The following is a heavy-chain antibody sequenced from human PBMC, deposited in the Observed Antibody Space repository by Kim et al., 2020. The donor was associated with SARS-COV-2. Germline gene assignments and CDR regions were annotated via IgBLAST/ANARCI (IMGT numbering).Heavy chain of an antibody. J-gene: IGHJ5*01. CDR2: TYYRSKWNN. CDR1: GDSVSSKSAA. V-gene: IGHV6-1*01. D-gene: IGHD2-15*01. Sequence: SQTLSLTCAISGDSVSSKSAAWNWIRQSPSRGLEWLGRTYYRSKWNNDYAVSVKSRITISPDTSKNHFSLQLNSVTPEDTAVYYRARESPWCSGDTCYSRWFNSWGQGTLVTVSS. CDR3: ARESPWCSGDTCYSRWFNS.